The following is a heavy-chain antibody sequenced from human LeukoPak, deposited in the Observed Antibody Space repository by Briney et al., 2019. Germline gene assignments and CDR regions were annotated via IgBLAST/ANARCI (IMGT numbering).Heavy chain of an antibody. CDR2: ISSSGSTI. V-gene: IGHV3-48*04. CDR3: ARDIYGSGPPVGDTIDY. D-gene: IGHD3-10*01. CDR1: GFTFSSYS. J-gene: IGHJ4*02. Sequence: GGSLRLSCAASGFTFSSYSMMWVRQAPGKGLEWVSYISSSGSTIYYADSVKGRFTISRDNAKNSLYLQVNSLRAEDTAVYYCARDIYGSGPPVGDTIDYWGQGTLVTVSS.